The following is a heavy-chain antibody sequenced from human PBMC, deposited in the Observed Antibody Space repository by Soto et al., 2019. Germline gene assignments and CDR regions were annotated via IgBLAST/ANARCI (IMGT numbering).Heavy chain of an antibody. CDR1: GYTFTSYG. J-gene: IGHJ4*02. D-gene: IGHD2-2*01. CDR2: ISAYNGNT. Sequence: ASVKVSCKASGYTFTSYGISWVRQAPGQGLEWMGWISAYNGNTNYAQKLQGRVTMTTDTSTSTAYMELRSLRSDDTAVYYCARDLFFRYCSSTSCLDYWGQGTLVTVSS. CDR3: ARDLFFRYCSSTSCLDY. V-gene: IGHV1-18*01.